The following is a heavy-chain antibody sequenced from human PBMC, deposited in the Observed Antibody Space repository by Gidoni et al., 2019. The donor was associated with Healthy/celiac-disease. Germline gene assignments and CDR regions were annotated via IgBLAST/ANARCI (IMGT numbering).Heavy chain of an antibody. V-gene: IGHV1-18*01. D-gene: IGHD6-19*01. CDR3: ARDAGGWYEFDY. CDR1: GYTFTSYG. CDR2: ISTYNGNT. J-gene: IGHJ4*02. Sequence: QVQLVHSGAVVKKPGSSVTVSCKASGYTFTSYGISWVRQAPGQGLEWMGWISTYNGNTNYAQKLQGRVTMTTDTSTSTAYMELRSLRSDDTAVYYCARDAGGWYEFDYWGQGTLVTGSS.